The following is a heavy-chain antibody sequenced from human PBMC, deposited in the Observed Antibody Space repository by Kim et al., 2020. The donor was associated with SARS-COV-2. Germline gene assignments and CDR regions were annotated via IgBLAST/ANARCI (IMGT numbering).Heavy chain of an antibody. J-gene: IGHJ4*02. CDR3: ARHYDY. CDR2: PNRGGT. V-gene: IGHV1-2*02. Sequence: PNRGGTSYAQKCQGRVTMTRDTSISTAYMELSRLKFDDTAVYYCARHYDYWGQGTLVTVSS. D-gene: IGHD3-3*02.